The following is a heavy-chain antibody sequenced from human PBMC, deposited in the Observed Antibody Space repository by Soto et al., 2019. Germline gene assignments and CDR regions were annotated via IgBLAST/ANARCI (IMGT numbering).Heavy chain of an antibody. CDR3: ARALGYNYGDRDHYYGMDV. D-gene: IGHD5-18*01. V-gene: IGHV3-30-3*01. Sequence: WGSLRLSCSASVFTFTAYGMDWFRQAPGKGLEWVAVISYDGSNKYYADSVKGRFTLSRDNSDYMLYLQMNSLRPDDTGVYYCARALGYNYGDRDHYYGMDVWGQGTTVTVS. CDR2: ISYDGSNK. CDR1: VFTFTAYG. J-gene: IGHJ6*02.